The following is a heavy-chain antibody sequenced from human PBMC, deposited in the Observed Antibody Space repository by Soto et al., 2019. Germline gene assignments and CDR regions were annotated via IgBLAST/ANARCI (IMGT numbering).Heavy chain of an antibody. D-gene: IGHD3-3*01. CDR3: ARARDFWSGPDIDY. Sequence: QVQLQESGPGLVKPSQTLSLTCTVSGGSISSGGFYWSWIRQHPGKGLEWIGYIYYSGSTYYNPSLKSRVTISVDTSKNQFSLKLSSVTAADTAVYYCARARDFWSGPDIDYWGQGTLVTVSS. V-gene: IGHV4-31*03. J-gene: IGHJ4*02. CDR1: GGSISSGGFY. CDR2: IYYSGST.